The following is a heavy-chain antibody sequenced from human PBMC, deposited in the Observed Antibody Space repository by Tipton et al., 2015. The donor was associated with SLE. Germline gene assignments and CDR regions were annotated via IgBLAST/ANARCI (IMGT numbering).Heavy chain of an antibody. V-gene: IGHV3-30*04. CDR3: AKDPIHCTGGVCADYNGMDD. D-gene: IGHD2-8*02. CDR1: GFIFRSHA. Sequence: QLVQSGGGVVQPGRSLRLSCAASGFIFRSHAMHWVRQAPGKGLEWVAFIAYDGNNKKYADSVKGRFTISRDNSEKKVDLQMNSLRGEDTAVYYCAKDPIHCTGGVCADYNGMDDWGQGTTVTVSS. J-gene: IGHJ6*02. CDR2: IAYDGNNK.